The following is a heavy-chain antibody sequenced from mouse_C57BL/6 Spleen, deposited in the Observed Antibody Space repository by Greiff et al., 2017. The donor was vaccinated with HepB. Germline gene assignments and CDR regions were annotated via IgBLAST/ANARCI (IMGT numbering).Heavy chain of an antibody. CDR1: GFTFSSYG. Sequence: DVQLVESGGDLVKPGGSLKLSCAASGFTFSSYGMSWVRQTPDKRLEWVATISSGGSYTYYPDSVKGRFTISRDNAKNTLYLQMSSLKSEDTAMYYGARGVITTGAMDYWGQGTSVTVSS. CDR3: ARGVITTGAMDY. J-gene: IGHJ4*01. V-gene: IGHV5-6*01. D-gene: IGHD1-1*01. CDR2: ISSGGSYT.